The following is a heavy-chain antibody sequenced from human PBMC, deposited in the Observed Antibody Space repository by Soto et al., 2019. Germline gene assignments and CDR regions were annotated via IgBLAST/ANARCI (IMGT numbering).Heavy chain of an antibody. CDR2: IWYDGSNK. V-gene: IGHV3-33*01. CDR3: ARDPDYDFWSGYWSGVYYGMDV. CDR1: GFTFSSYG. D-gene: IGHD3-3*01. J-gene: IGHJ6*02. Sequence: GGSLRLSCAASGFTFSSYGMHWVRQAPGKGLEWVAVIWYDGSNKYYADSVKGRFTISRDNSKNTLYLQMNSLRAEDTAVYYCARDPDYDFWSGYWSGVYYGMDVWGQGTTVTVSS.